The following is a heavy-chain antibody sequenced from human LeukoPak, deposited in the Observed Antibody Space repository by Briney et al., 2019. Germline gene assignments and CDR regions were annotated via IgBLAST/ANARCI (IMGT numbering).Heavy chain of an antibody. D-gene: IGHD6-6*01. J-gene: IGHJ5*02. CDR1: GFTFSSYS. Sequence: GGSLRLSCAASGFTFSSYSMNWVRQAPGKGLEWVSSISSSSSYICYADSVKGRFTISRDNAKNSLYLQMNSLRAEDTAVYYCARDNARQLVLFDPWGQGTLVTVSS. V-gene: IGHV3-21*01. CDR3: ARDNARQLVLFDP. CDR2: ISSSSSYI.